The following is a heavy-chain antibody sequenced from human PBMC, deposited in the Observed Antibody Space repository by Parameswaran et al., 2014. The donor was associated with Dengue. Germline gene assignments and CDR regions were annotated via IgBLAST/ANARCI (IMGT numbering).Heavy chain of an antibody. D-gene: IGHD5-18*01. J-gene: IGHJ6*03. V-gene: IGHV5-10-1*01. CDR3: ARQLVVTAMYYYYYMDV. Sequence: VRQMPGKGLEWMGRIDPSDSYTNYSPSFQGHVTISADKSISTAYLQWSSLKASDTAMYYCARQLVVTAMYYYYYMDVWGKGTTVTVSS. CDR2: IDPSDSYT.